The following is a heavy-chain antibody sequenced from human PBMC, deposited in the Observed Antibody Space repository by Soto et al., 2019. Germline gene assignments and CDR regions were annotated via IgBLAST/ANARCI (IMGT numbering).Heavy chain of an antibody. CDR1: GFTFSNAW. J-gene: IGHJ6*02. CDR3: TTSSLFLLEWSEQPSMDV. V-gene: IGHV3-15*07. Sequence: PGGSLRLSCAASGFTFSNAWMNWVRQAPGKGLEWVGRIKSKTDGGTTDYAAPVKGRFTISRDDSKNTLYLQMNSLKTEDTAVYYCTTSSLFLLEWSEQPSMDVWGQGTTVTVSS. D-gene: IGHD3-3*01. CDR2: IKSKTDGGTT.